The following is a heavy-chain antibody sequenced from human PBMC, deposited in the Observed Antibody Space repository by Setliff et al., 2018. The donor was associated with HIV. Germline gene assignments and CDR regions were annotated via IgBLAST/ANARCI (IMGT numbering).Heavy chain of an antibody. Sequence: PGGSLRLSCAASGFTFSSNGMHWVRQAPGKGLEYVSSISSDGGSTFYANSVKGRFTISRDNSKSTLYLQMNSLRAEDTAVYYCAKDANPRGYSFPDDYWGQGTLVTVSS. J-gene: IGHJ4*02. CDR2: ISSDGGST. D-gene: IGHD5-18*01. V-gene: IGHV3-64*01. CDR3: AKDANPRGYSFPDDY. CDR1: GFTFSSNG.